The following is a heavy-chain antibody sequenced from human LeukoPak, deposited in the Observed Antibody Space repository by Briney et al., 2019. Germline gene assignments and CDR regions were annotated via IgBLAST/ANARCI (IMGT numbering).Heavy chain of an antibody. D-gene: IGHD3-3*01. J-gene: IGHJ3*01. Sequence: PGGSLRLSCSASGFTFSSYSMNWVRQAPGKGLEWVSSISSSSSYIYYADSVKGRFTISRDNGLNSVYLQMNSLRAEDTALYYCARDRALRFLPPDAFDFWGQGTMVTVSS. CDR3: ARDRALRFLPPDAFDF. CDR2: ISSSSSYI. CDR1: GFTFSSYS. V-gene: IGHV3-21*01.